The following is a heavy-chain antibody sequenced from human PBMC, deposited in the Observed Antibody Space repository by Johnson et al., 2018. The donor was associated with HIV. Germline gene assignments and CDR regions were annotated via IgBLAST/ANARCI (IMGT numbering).Heavy chain of an antibody. CDR3: ARDGKGAFDI. J-gene: IGHJ3*02. CDR1: GFTFDDYT. Sequence: VQLVESGGGVVQPGGSLRLSCVASGFTFDDYTMHWVRQAPGKGLEWVSLISWDGGSTYSADSVKGRFTISRDNSKNTLYLQMNSLRAEDTAVYYCARDGKGAFDIWGQGTMVTVSS. CDR2: ISWDGGST. V-gene: IGHV3-43*01.